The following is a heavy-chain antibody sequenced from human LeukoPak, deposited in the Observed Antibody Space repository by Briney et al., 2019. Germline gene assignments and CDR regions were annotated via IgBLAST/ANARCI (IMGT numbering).Heavy chain of an antibody. D-gene: IGHD3-22*01. Sequence: GGSLRLSCAASAFTFRTYWMSWVRQAPGKGLEWVAMIKPDGSEKYYVDSVKGRFTISRDNSKNTLYLQMNSLRAEDTAVYYCARATYYYDSSGYYVFYFDNWGQGTLVTVSS. CDR1: AFTFRTYW. V-gene: IGHV3-7*04. J-gene: IGHJ4*02. CDR2: IKPDGSEK. CDR3: ARATYYYDSSGYYVFYFDN.